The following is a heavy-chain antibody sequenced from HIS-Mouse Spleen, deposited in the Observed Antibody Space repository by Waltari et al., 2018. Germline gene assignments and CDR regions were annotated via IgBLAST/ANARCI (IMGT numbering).Heavy chain of an antibody. CDR1: GFTFCSCW. D-gene: IGHD7-27*01. CDR3: ARDGGTGDFDY. J-gene: IGHJ4*02. Sequence: EVQLVESGGGLVQPGGSVRLSCAASGFTFCSCWVSLGRQVPGKGLEWVANIKQDGSEKYYVDSVKGRFTISRDNAKNSLYLQMNSLRAEDTAVYYCARDGGTGDFDYWGQGTLVTVSS. V-gene: IGHV3-7*01. CDR2: IKQDGSEK.